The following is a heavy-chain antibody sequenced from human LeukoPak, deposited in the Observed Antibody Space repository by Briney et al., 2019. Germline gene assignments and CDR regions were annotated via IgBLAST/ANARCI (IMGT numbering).Heavy chain of an antibody. V-gene: IGHV4-61*02. CDR2: IYTSGST. D-gene: IGHD3-9*01. J-gene: IGHJ3*02. Sequence: SQTLSLTCTVSGGSISSGSYYWSWIRQPAGKGLEWIGRIYTSGSTNYNPSLKSRVTISVDTSKNQFSLKLSSVTAADTAVYYCARALDFDWLLNAFDIWGQGTMVTVSS. CDR1: GGSISSGSYY. CDR3: ARALDFDWLLNAFDI.